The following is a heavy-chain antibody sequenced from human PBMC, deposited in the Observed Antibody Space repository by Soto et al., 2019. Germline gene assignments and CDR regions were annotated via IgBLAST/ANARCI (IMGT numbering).Heavy chain of an antibody. CDR3: ARNPYGSGLFDP. D-gene: IGHD6-19*01. CDR2: MTPNSGNT. Sequence: QVHLVQSGAEVKKPGASVKVSCKASGYNFIDYDINWVRQSTGQGLEWMGWMTPNSGNTGYAQKFQGRVTLTRDTSIGAAYMELSSLKSEDTAVYYCARNPYGSGLFDPWGQGTRVTVSS. V-gene: IGHV1-8*01. CDR1: GYNFIDYD. J-gene: IGHJ5*02.